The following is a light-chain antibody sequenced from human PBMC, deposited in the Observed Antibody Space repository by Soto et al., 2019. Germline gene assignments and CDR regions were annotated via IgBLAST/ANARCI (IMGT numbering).Light chain of an antibody. CDR3: TSYTGDDFTFV. CDR1: SSDIGTYDY. CDR2: AVS. Sequence: QSALTQPPSASGSLGQSVTISCTGTSSDIGTYDYVSWYQQHPGRAPKPIIFAVSKRPLGVPDRFSGSKSGNTASLIVSGLQPDDEAEYHCTSYTGDDFTFVFGTGTKLTVL. J-gene: IGLJ1*01. V-gene: IGLV2-8*01.